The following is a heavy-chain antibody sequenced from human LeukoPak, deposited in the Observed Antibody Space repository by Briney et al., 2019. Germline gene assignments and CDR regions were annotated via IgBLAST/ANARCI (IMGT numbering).Heavy chain of an antibody. CDR3: ARAKGGTPHWYFDL. V-gene: IGHV5-51*01. CDR1: GYSFTTYW. D-gene: IGHD1-26*01. J-gene: IGHJ2*01. Sequence: GESLKISCKGSGYSFTTYWIGWVRQMPGKGLEWMGIIDPGDSYTRSSPSFQGQVTISADKSISTAYLQWSSLKASDTALYYCARAKGGTPHWYFDLWGRGTLVTVSS. CDR2: IDPGDSYT.